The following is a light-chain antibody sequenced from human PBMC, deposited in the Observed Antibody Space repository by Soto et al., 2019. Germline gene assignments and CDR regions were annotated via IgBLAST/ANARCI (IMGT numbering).Light chain of an antibody. CDR1: QSISNY. V-gene: IGKV1-39*01. CDR3: QQSYSTPRT. Sequence: DIQMTQSPSSLSASIGDRVTITCRAGQSISNYLNWYQQKPGKAPKLLIYAASSLQSGVPSRFSGSGSGTDFTLTISSLQLEDFATYYCQQSYSTPRTFGQGTKLEIK. J-gene: IGKJ2*01. CDR2: AAS.